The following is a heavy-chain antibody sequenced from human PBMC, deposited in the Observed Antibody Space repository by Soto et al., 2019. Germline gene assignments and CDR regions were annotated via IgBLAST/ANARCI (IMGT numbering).Heavy chain of an antibody. V-gene: IGHV1-2*02. Sequence: ASVKVSCKASGYTFTDYYIHWVRQVPGQGLEWMGWINPTGGGTNYAQSFRGRVTMTRDTSISTAYMELSRLTSDDTAVFYCARTYSSRYFYNQYSMDVWGQGTKVTVSS. J-gene: IGHJ6*02. CDR1: GYTFTDYY. D-gene: IGHD3-22*01. CDR2: INPTGGGT. CDR3: ARTYSSRYFYNQYSMDV.